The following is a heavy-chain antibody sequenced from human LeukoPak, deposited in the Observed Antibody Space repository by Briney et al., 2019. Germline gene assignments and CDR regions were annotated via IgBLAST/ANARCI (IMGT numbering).Heavy chain of an antibody. J-gene: IGHJ3*02. V-gene: IGHV1-18*01. Sequence: GASVKVSCKTSGYTFTSFGISWVRQAPGQGLEWMGWISGYNGYTNYAQNLQGRVTVTTYTSTSTVYMELRSLRSDDTAVYYCARGNGDNSGAYAFDIWGRGTMVTVSS. D-gene: IGHD4-17*01. CDR3: ARGNGDNSGAYAFDI. CDR2: ISGYNGYT. CDR1: GYTFTSFG.